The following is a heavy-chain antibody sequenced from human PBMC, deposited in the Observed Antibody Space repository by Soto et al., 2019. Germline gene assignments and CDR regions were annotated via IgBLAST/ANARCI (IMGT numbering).Heavy chain of an antibody. CDR2: INHSGST. V-gene: IGHV4-34*01. CDR1: GGSFSGYY. J-gene: IGHJ5*02. Sequence: PSETLSLTCAVYGGSFSGYYWSWLRQPPGKGLEWIGEINHSGSTNYNPSLKSRVTISVDTSKNQFSLKLSSVTAADTAVYYCARSMYYDYVWGSHRFDPWGQGTLVTVSS. CDR3: ARSMYYDYVWGSHRFDP. D-gene: IGHD3-16*01.